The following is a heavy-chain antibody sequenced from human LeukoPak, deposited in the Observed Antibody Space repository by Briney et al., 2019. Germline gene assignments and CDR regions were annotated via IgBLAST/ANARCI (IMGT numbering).Heavy chain of an antibody. D-gene: IGHD3-9*01. V-gene: IGHV4-39*01. Sequence: SETLSLTCTVSGGSISSSSYSWGWIRQPPGKGLDWIGSIYYSGITYYNPSLKSRVTISVDTSKNQFSLKLSSVTAADTAVYYCARFEDYFDYWGQGTLVTVSS. J-gene: IGHJ4*02. CDR1: GGSISSSSYS. CDR3: ARFEDYFDY. CDR2: IYYSGIT.